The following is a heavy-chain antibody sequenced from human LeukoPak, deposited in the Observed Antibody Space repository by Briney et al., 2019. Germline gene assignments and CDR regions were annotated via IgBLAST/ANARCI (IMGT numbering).Heavy chain of an antibody. J-gene: IGHJ4*02. V-gene: IGHV3-23*01. CDR2: VSGRDDST. CDR3: AKWGDYDILTGYYDPDY. Sequence: PGASLRLSCAASGFTFSNYAMYSVRQAPGKGLEWVSAVSGRDDSTYYADSVKRRFPISRDTSKNTLYLQMNSLRAEDTAVYYCAKWGDYDILTGYYDPDYWGQGTLVTVSS. CDR1: GFTFSNYA. D-gene: IGHD3-9*01.